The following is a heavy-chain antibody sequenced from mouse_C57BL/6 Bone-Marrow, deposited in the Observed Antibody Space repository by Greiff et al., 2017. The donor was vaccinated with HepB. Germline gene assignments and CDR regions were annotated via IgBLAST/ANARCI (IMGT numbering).Heavy chain of an antibody. D-gene: IGHD2-4*01. CDR2: ISSGSSTI. Sequence: EVKLVESGGGLVKPGGSLKLSCAASGFTFSDYGMHWVRQAPEKGLEWVAYISSGSSTIYYADTVKGRFTISRDNAKNTLFLQMTRLRSEDTAMYYCARGAGLPFDYWGQGTTLTVSS. V-gene: IGHV5-17*01. J-gene: IGHJ2*01. CDR1: GFTFSDYG. CDR3: ARGAGLPFDY.